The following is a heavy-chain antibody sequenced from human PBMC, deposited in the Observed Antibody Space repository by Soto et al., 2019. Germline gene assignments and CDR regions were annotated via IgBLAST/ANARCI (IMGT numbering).Heavy chain of an antibody. J-gene: IGHJ4*02. D-gene: IGHD3-10*01. CDR1: GASITTYY. V-gene: IGHV4-30-4*08. CDR3: ARILMNYYRLDY. CDR2: IYYSGST. Sequence: SETLSLTCDVSGASITTYYWSWIRQPPGKGLEWIGHIYYSGSTYYNPSLKSRAGISVDSSKSQVSLKLTSVTAADTAVYFCARILMNYYRLDYWGQGDLVTVSS.